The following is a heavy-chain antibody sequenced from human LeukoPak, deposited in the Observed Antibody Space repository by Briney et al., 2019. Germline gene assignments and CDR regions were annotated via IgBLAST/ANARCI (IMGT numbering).Heavy chain of an antibody. CDR2: INPNSGGT. J-gene: IGHJ5*02. CDR1: GYTFTGYY. V-gene: IGHV1-2*02. D-gene: IGHD3-3*01. Sequence: GASVKVSCKASGYTFTGYYMHWVRQAPGQGLEWMGWINPNSGGTNYAQKFQGRVTMTRDTSISTAYMELSRLRSDDTAVYYCARDATYYDFWSATRWSRFDPWGQGTLVTVSS. CDR3: ARDATYYDFWSATRWSRFDP.